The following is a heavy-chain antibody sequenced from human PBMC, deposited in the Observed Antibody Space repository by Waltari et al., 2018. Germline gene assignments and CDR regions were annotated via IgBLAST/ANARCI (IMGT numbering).Heavy chain of an antibody. CDR3: AKAHWDYGNYYYYYMDG. CDR2: SRGNGVSR. Sequence: EVQLVESGGGLVQPGGSLRLSCAASGFTFNSYAMNWVRQAPGEGPGWCSTSRGNGVSRYYADSVEGRFTISRDNSRNTVYLRMSSLRAEDTAIYYCAKAHWDYGNYYYYYMDGWGNGTTVIVSS. V-gene: IGHV3-23*04. D-gene: IGHD1-7*01. J-gene: IGHJ6*03. CDR1: GFTFNSYA.